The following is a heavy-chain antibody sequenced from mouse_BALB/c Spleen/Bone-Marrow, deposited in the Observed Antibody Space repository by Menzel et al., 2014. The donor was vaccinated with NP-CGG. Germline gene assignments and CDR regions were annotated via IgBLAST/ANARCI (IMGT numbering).Heavy chain of an antibody. CDR1: GFTFSSYG. D-gene: IGHD1-1*01. CDR3: ARDYYGSSDY. Sequence: EVKLQESGGGLVQPGGSLKLSCAASGFTFSSYGMSWVRQTPDKRLELVATINSSGGSTYYPDSVKGRFTISRDNAKNTLYLQMSGLKSEDTAMYYCARDYYGSSDYWGQGTTLTVSS. CDR2: INSSGGST. J-gene: IGHJ2*01. V-gene: IGHV5-6-3*01.